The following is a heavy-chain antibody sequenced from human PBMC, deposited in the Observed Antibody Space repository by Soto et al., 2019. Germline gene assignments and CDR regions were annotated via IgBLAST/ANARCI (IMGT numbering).Heavy chain of an antibody. CDR1: GGTFSTYG. D-gene: IGHD1-1*01. J-gene: IGHJ6*02. CDR2: FIPIFGTS. CDR3: ARGELKTGSVPYSMDV. Sequence: QVQLVQSGAEVKNPGFSVKVSCKAYGGTFSTYGISWVRQAPGQGLEWMGGFIPIFGTSNYAQKFQGRLTISADEPTSTAYMELSSLRSDDTAVYYCARGELKTGSVPYSMDVWGQGTTVAVSS. V-gene: IGHV1-69*01.